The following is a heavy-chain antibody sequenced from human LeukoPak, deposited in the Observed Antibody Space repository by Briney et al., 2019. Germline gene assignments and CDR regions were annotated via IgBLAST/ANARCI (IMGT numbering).Heavy chain of an antibody. Sequence: PGGSLRLSCAASGFTFNNYAMNWVRQAPGKGLEWVSAISGGGGSTYYADSVKGRFTISRDNSKNTLYLQMNSLRAEDTAVYYCAKDRSYGVSYFDYWGQGTLVTVSS. D-gene: IGHD3-10*01. CDR2: ISGGGGST. J-gene: IGHJ4*02. CDR1: GFTFNNYA. CDR3: AKDRSYGVSYFDY. V-gene: IGHV3-23*01.